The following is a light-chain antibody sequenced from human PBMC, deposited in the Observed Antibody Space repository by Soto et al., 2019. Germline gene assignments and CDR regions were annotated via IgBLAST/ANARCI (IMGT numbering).Light chain of an antibody. CDR1: SSNIGSNT. Sequence: QSVLTQPPSASGTPGQRVTISCSGSSSNIGSNTVNWYQQLPGMAPKLLIYNHYQRPSGVPDRFSGSKSGTSASLAISGLQSEDEAEYYCAAWDDSLNGLVFGGGTKLTVL. CDR2: NHY. J-gene: IGLJ2*01. V-gene: IGLV1-44*01. CDR3: AAWDDSLNGLV.